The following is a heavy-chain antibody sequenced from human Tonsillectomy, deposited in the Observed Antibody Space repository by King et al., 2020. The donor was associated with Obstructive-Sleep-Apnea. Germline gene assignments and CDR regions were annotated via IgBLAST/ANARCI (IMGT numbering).Heavy chain of an antibody. CDR1: GGSISSSSYY. J-gene: IGHJ4*02. CDR2: IYYSGST. CDR3: ARDDSGWYQNFDY. V-gene: IGHV4-39*07. D-gene: IGHD6-19*01. Sequence: LQLQESGPGLVKPSETLSLTCTVSGGSISSSSYYWGWIRQPPGKGLEWIGSIYYSGSTYYNPSLKSRVTISVDTSKNQFSLKLSSVTAADTAVYYCARDDSGWYQNFDYWGQGTLVTVSS.